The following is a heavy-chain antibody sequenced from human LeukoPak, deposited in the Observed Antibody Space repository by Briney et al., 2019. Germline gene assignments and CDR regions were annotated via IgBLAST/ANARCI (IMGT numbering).Heavy chain of an antibody. CDR2: IIPIFGTA. J-gene: IGHJ5*02. CDR1: GGTFSSYA. Sequence: ASVKVSCKASGGTFSSYAISWVRQAPGQGPEWMGGIIPIFGTANYAQKFQGRVTITTDESTSTAYIELRRRRSEDTAVYYCARDGYYDYVWGSYRTNWFDPWGQGTLVTVSS. D-gene: IGHD3-16*02. CDR3: ARDGYYDYVWGSYRTNWFDP. V-gene: IGHV1-69*05.